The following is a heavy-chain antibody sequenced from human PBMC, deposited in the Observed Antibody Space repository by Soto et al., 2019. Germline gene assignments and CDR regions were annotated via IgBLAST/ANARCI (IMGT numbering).Heavy chain of an antibody. J-gene: IGHJ4*02. Sequence: VGSLRLSCAASGFTFTRYSMNWVRQAPGKGLEWVSSISSTTNYIYYGDSMKGRFTISRDNAKNSLYLEMNSLRAEDAAVYYCARESEDLTSNFDYWGQGTLVTVSS. CDR2: ISSTTNYI. V-gene: IGHV3-21*06. CDR3: ARESEDLTSNFDY. CDR1: GFTFTRYS.